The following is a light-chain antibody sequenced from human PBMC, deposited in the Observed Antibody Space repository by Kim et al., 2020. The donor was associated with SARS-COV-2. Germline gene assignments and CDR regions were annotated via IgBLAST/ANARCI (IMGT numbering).Light chain of an antibody. CDR2: KST. V-gene: IGKV1-5*03. J-gene: IGKJ2*01. Sequence: SASVGESATIACRARRSISIWVAWLQQKPGEAPQLLIFKSTNLAAGVPSRFSGSGSGKEFTPVISSLQPDDFATYYCQQNISYLYTFGQGTKLEI. CDR3: QQNISYLYT. CDR1: RSISIW.